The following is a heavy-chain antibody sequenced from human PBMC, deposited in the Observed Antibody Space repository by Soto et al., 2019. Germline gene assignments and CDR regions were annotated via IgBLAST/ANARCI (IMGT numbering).Heavy chain of an antibody. V-gene: IGHV3-7*01. J-gene: IGHJ4*02. D-gene: IGHD3-3*01. Sequence: VGSLRLSCAASGFTFSSYWMSWVRQAPGKGLEWVANIKQDGSEKYYVDSVKGRFTISRDNAENSLYLQMNSLRAEDTAVYYCARERFYDFRFINDYWGQGTLVTVSS. CDR3: ARERFYDFRFINDY. CDR1: GFTFSSYW. CDR2: IKQDGSEK.